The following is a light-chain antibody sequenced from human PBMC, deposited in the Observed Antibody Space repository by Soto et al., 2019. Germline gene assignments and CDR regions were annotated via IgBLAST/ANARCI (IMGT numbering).Light chain of an antibody. V-gene: IGKV3-15*01. Sequence: EIVMTQSPATLSVSPGERATLSCRASQSVSSNLAWYQQKPGQAPRLLIYSTSTRATGIPARFSGSGSGTEFSLTISSLQSEDFAVYYCQQYKKWPLTFGGGTKVEIK. J-gene: IGKJ4*01. CDR3: QQYKKWPLT. CDR1: QSVSSN. CDR2: STS.